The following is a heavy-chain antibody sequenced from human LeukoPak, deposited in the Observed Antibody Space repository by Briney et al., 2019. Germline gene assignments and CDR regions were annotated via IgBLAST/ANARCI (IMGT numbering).Heavy chain of an antibody. J-gene: IGHJ5*02. CDR1: GASISISSNY. CDR2: IHTSGST. Sequence: SETLSLTCSVSGASISISSNYWNWMRPPAGKGLEWIGRIHTSGSTNYNPSLKSRVTMSIDTSKNQFSLGLTSVTAAGTAVYYCARAHLGFDPWGQGALVTVSS. V-gene: IGHV4-4*07. D-gene: IGHD3-16*01. CDR3: ARAHLGFDP.